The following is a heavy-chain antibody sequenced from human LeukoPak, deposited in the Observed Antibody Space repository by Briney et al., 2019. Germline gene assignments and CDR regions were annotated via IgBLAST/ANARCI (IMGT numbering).Heavy chain of an antibody. D-gene: IGHD3-22*01. J-gene: IGHJ4*02. Sequence: GESLKISCQGSGYSFTSYWIGWVRQMPGKGLEWMGIIYPGDSDTRYSPSFQGHVTISADKSISTAYLQWGSLKASDTAMYYCARLSTYDSSGYYYLFDYWGQGTLVTVSS. V-gene: IGHV5-51*01. CDR2: IYPGDSDT. CDR1: GYSFTSYW. CDR3: ARLSTYDSSGYYYLFDY.